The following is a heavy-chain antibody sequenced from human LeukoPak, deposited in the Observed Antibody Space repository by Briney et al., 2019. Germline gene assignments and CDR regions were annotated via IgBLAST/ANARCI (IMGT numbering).Heavy chain of an antibody. J-gene: IGHJ4*02. CDR1: GGSITIYY. Sequence: KPSETLSLTCTVSGGSITIYYWSWIRQPAGKGLEWIGRIYTSGSTNYNLSLKSRVTMSVDTSKNQFSLKLSSVTAADTAVYYCARGPTSPGVAFDYWGQGTLVTVSS. CDR3: ARGPTSPGVAFDY. V-gene: IGHV4-4*07. D-gene: IGHD1-14*01. CDR2: IYTSGST.